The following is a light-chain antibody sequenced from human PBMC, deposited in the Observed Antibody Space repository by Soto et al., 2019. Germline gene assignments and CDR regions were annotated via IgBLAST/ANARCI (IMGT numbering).Light chain of an antibody. V-gene: IGKV1-9*01. J-gene: IGKJ1*01. CDR2: GAS. CDR1: QGIRSY. CDR3: QQYNTFST. Sequence: GDRVTITCRASQGIRSYLAWYQQRPGKAPELLIYGASTLRPGGASRFSGSGSGTEFTLTISSLQPEDFATYFCQQYNTFSTFGQGTKVEIK.